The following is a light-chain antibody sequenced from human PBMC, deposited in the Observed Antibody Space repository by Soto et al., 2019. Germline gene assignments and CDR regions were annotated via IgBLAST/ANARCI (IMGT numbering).Light chain of an antibody. V-gene: IGKV3-11*01. CDR3: QEGSKLPLT. CDR2: DAS. J-gene: IGKJ3*01. CDR1: QSIRNY. Sequence: EIVLTQSPATLSLSPGERATLSCRASQSIRNYLAWYQQKPGQSPRLLIYDASNRATDVPARFSGSGSGADFHSSNSRLEAGDFAIYFRQEGSKLPLTFRPGTKVDIK.